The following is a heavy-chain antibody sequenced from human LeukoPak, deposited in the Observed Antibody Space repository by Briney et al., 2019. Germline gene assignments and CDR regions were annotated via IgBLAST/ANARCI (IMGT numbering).Heavy chain of an antibody. Sequence: GGSLRLSCAASGFPFSDYYMSWIRQAPGKGLEWVSYISTSTSYTNYADSVKGRFTISRDNAKHSLYLQMNSLRADDTAVYYCARGHDYGYGAFDIWGQGTMVTVSS. D-gene: IGHD5-18*01. CDR2: ISTSTSYT. CDR1: GFPFSDYY. CDR3: ARGHDYGYGAFDI. J-gene: IGHJ3*02. V-gene: IGHV3-11*05.